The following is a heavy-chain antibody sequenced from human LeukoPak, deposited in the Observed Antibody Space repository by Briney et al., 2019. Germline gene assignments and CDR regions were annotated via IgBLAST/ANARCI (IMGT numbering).Heavy chain of an antibody. CDR3: AKGPEVRGVIVILRTGEKGALDY. J-gene: IGHJ4*02. D-gene: IGHD3-10*01. CDR2: ISYDGRNK. V-gene: IGHV3-30*02. Sequence: GGSLRLSCAGSGFTCSTCGMHWVRQAPGKGLEWVAFISYDGRNKYYADSVKGRFTISKDNSKNTLYLQMNSLRAEDSAVYYCAKGPEVRGVIVILRTGEKGALDYWGQGTLVTVSS. CDR1: GFTCSTCG.